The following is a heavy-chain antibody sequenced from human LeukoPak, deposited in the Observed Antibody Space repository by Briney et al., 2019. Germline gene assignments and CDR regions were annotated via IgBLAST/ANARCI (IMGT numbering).Heavy chain of an antibody. CDR1: GGSISSYS. V-gene: IGHV4-4*07. CDR2: INTSGST. J-gene: IGHJ4*02. D-gene: IGHD4/OR15-4a*01. CDR3: ARQQLKTMASFDS. Sequence: SETLSLICSVSGGSISSYSWSWIRLPAGKGLEWIGRINTSGSTDYNPSLKSRLTMSLDTSTNHFSLKLNSVTAADTAVYYCARQQLKTMASFDSWGQGTLVTVSS.